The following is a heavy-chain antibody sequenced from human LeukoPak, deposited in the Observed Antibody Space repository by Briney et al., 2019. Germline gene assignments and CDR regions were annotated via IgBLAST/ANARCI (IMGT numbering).Heavy chain of an antibody. D-gene: IGHD3-22*01. J-gene: IGHJ4*02. Sequence: GGSLRLSCAASGFTFSSNFMSWVRKAPGKGLEWVSTIYAGGNTYYADSVKGRFTISRDKSKNTLYLQMNSPRAEDTAVYYCAGLSSGYYSPFDCWGQGTLVTVSS. CDR1: GFTFSSNF. CDR3: AGLSSGYYSPFDC. V-gene: IGHV3-53*01. CDR2: IYAGGNT.